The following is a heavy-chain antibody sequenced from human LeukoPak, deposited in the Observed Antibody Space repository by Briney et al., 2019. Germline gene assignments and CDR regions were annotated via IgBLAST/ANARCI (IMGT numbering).Heavy chain of an antibody. CDR2: IYSGGST. D-gene: IGHD3-9*01. CDR3: ARAPVLRYFDWLEEDYYYGMDV. Sequence: PGGSLRLSCAASGFTVSSNYMSWVRQAPGKGLEWVSVIYSGGSTYYADSVKGRFTISRDNSKNTLYLQMNSLRAEDTAVYYRARAPVLRYFDWLEEDYYYGMDVWGQGTTVTVSS. J-gene: IGHJ6*02. CDR1: GFTVSSNY. V-gene: IGHV3-53*01.